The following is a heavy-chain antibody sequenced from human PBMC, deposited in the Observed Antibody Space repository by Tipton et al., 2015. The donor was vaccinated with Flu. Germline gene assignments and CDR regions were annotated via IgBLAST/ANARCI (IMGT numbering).Heavy chain of an antibody. CDR1: GFSVSSYA. V-gene: IGHV3-23*01. CDR3: AKREFLGYTYGPFYFDL. CDR2: ISGGGAST. J-gene: IGHJ4*02. D-gene: IGHD5-18*01. Sequence: LSLTCAASGFSVSSYAMTWVRQAPGKGLEWVSAISGGGASTYYADSVKGRFTISRDNSKNTLYLQMNSLRAEDTAVYYCAKREFLGYTYGPFYFDLWGQGSLVPVSS.